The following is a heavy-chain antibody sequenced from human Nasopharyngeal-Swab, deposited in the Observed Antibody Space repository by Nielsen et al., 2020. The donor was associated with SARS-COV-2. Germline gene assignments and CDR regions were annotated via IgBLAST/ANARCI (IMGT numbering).Heavy chain of an antibody. CDR3: AYQWELPGCFDY. D-gene: IGHD1-26*01. J-gene: IGHJ4*02. CDR2: IYWNDDK. Sequence: WIRQPPGKALEWLALIYWNDDKRYSPSLKSRLTITKDTSKNQVVLTMTNMDTVDTATYYCAYQWELPGCFDYWGQGTLVTVSS. V-gene: IGHV2-5*01.